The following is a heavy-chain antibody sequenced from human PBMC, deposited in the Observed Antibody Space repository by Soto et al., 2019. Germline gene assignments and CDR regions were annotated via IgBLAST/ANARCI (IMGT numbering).Heavy chain of an antibody. V-gene: IGHV3-7*03. CDR2: IKQDGSEK. J-gene: IGHJ6*02. D-gene: IGHD3-3*01. CDR1: GFTFSSYW. CDR3: ARIRGKGYDFWSGYYYYYGMDV. Sequence: SGGSLRLSCAASGFTFSSYWMSWVRQAPGKGLEWVANIKQDGSEKYYVDSVKGRFTISRDNAKNSLYLQMNSLRAEDTAVYYCARIRGKGYDFWSGYYYYYGMDVWGQGTTVTVSS.